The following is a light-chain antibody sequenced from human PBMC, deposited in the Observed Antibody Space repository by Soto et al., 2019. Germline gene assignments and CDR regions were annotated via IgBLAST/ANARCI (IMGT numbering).Light chain of an antibody. CDR3: SSYSSSSTVL. V-gene: IGLV2-14*01. Sequence: QSALTQPASVSGSLGQSITISCTGTSSDVGGYDYVSWYQQYPGKAPKLMIYDVSVRPSGISTRFSASKSDNTASLTISGVQAEDEADYYCSSYSSSSTVLFGGGTKVTVL. CDR2: DVS. CDR1: SSDVGGYDY. J-gene: IGLJ2*01.